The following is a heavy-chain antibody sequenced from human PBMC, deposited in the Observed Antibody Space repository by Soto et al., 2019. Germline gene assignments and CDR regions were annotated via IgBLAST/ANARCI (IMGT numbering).Heavy chain of an antibody. CDR3: TRLNSGWSVDEYFQH. CDR1: GFTFSGSA. Sequence: EVQLVESGGGLVQPGGSLKLSCAASGFTFSGSAMHWVRQASGKGLEWVGRIRSKANSYATAYAASVKGRFTISRDDSKNTAYLQMNSLKTEDTAVYYCTRLNSGWSVDEYFQHWGQGTLVTVSS. V-gene: IGHV3-73*02. J-gene: IGHJ1*01. D-gene: IGHD6-19*01. CDR2: IRSKANSYAT.